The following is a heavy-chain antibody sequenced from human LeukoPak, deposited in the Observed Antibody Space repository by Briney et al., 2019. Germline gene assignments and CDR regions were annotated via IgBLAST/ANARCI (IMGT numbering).Heavy chain of an antibody. D-gene: IGHD1-14*01. Sequence: SETLSLTCTVSGGSVSSGSYYWSWIRQPPGKGLEWIGYIYYSGSTYYNPSLKSRVTISVDTSKNQFSLKLSSVTAADTAVYYCARAIETDVDGDWFDPWGQGTLVTVSS. V-gene: IGHV4-30-4*01. CDR3: ARAIETDVDGDWFDP. CDR2: IYYSGST. J-gene: IGHJ5*02. CDR1: GGSVSSGSYY.